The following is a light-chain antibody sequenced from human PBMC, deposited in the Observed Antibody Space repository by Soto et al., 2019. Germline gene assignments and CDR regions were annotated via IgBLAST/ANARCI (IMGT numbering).Light chain of an antibody. V-gene: IGKV1-9*01. Sequence: DIQLTQSPSFLSASVGDRVTITCRASQGISSYLAWYHQRPLKAPKLLIYDASTLQSGVPSRFSGSGSGTEFTLAISSLQPEDFATYYCQRINSFPVTFGGGTKVDIK. CDR2: DAS. CDR3: QRINSFPVT. CDR1: QGISSY. J-gene: IGKJ4*01.